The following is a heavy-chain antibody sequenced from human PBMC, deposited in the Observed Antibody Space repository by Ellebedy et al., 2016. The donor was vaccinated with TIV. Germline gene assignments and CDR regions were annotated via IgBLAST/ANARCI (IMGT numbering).Heavy chain of an antibody. CDR1: GFTFRSYW. CDR3: AKAGYGSGNFYTQSFDS. CDR2: ISANGFLI. J-gene: IGHJ4*02. V-gene: IGHV3-23*01. D-gene: IGHD3-10*01. Sequence: GESLKISCAASGFTFRSYWMSWVRQAQGKGLEWVSEISANGFLIKYGDSSKGRFTISRDNSKTTLYLQMSSLRTEDTAVYYCAKAGYGSGNFYTQSFDSWGQGTLVTVSA.